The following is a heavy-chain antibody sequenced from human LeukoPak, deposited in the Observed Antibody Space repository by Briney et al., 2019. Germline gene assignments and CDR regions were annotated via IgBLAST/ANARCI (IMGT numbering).Heavy chain of an antibody. Sequence: SETLSLTCTVSGGSISSYYWSWIRQPPGKGLEWIGEINHSGSTNYNPSLKSRVTISVDTSKNQFSLKLSSVTAADTAVYYCARGSGWLRLWGRDYFDYWGQGTLVTVSS. V-gene: IGHV4-34*01. CDR2: INHSGST. CDR1: GGSISSYY. CDR3: ARGSGWLRLWGRDYFDY. J-gene: IGHJ4*02. D-gene: IGHD5-12*01.